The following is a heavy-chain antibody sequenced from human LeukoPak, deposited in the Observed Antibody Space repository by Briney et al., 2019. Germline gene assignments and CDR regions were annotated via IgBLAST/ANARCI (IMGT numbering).Heavy chain of an antibody. CDR1: GFTFSSYG. CDR2: IYSGGNT. D-gene: IGHD3-22*01. CDR3: AKSKSTGYCLDY. Sequence: GGSLRLSCAASGFTFSSYGMHWVRQAPGKGLEWVSIIYSGGNTYYADSVKGRLTISRDNSKNTLFLQMNSLRAEDTAVYYCAKSKSTGYCLDYWGQGTLVTVSS. J-gene: IGHJ4*02. V-gene: IGHV3-NL1*01.